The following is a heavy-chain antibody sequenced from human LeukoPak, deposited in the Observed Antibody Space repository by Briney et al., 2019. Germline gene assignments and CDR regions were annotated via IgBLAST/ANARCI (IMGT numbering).Heavy chain of an antibody. CDR2: ISGSGGST. CDR1: GFAFSSYA. J-gene: IGHJ4*02. Sequence: GGSLRLSCAASGFAFSSYAMSWVRQAPGKGLEWVSAISGSGGSTYYADSVKGRFTISRDNSKNTLYLQMNSLRAEDTAVYYCAKPPRSYYDSSGYYYNYWGQGTLVTVSS. D-gene: IGHD3-22*01. CDR3: AKPPRSYYDSSGYYYNY. V-gene: IGHV3-23*01.